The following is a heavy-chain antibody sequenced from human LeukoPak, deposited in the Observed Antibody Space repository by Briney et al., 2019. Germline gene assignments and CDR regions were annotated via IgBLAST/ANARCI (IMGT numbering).Heavy chain of an antibody. CDR3: ARGGADSSGWYADY. V-gene: IGHV1-2*02. CDR2: INPNSGDT. CDR1: GYTFSGYY. Sequence: ASVKVSCKASGYTFSGYYMHWVRQAPGQGLEWMGWINPNSGDTLYAQKFQGRVTMTRDTSISTSYLELSSLGSDDTAVYCCARGGADSSGWYADYWGQGTLITVSS. J-gene: IGHJ4*02. D-gene: IGHD6-19*01.